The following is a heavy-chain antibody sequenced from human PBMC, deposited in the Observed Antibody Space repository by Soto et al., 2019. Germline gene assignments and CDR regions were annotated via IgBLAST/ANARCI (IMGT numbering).Heavy chain of an antibody. CDR3: AKALDGDYFYYYYGMDV. CDR2: ISGSGGSI. J-gene: IGHJ6*02. CDR1: GFTFSSYA. V-gene: IGHV3-23*01. Sequence: PGGSLRLSCAASGFTFSSYAMSWVRQAPGKGLEWVSAISGSGGSIYYADSVKGRFTISRDNSKNTLYLQMNSLRAEDTAVYYCAKALDGDYFYYYYGMDVWGQGTTVTVSS. D-gene: IGHD4-17*01.